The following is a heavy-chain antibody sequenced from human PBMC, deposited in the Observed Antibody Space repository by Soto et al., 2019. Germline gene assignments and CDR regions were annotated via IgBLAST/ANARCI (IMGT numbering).Heavy chain of an antibody. CDR2: ISSSSSYI. Sequence: GFLRLSCAASGFNLSSYTANWVRQAPGKGLEWVSSISSSSSYIYYADSVKGRFTISRDNAKNSLYLQMNSLRAEDTAVYYCARDYSSSSGPAYYFEYWGQGTLVTVSS. CDR1: GFNLSSYT. J-gene: IGHJ4*02. CDR3: ARDYSSSSGPAYYFEY. D-gene: IGHD6-6*01. V-gene: IGHV3-21*01.